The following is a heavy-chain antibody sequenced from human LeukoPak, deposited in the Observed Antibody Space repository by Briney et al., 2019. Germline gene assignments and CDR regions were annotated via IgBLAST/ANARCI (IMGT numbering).Heavy chain of an antibody. CDR3: ARALRSGYDLALGY. CDR1: GFTFSSYS. Sequence: GGSLRLSCAASGFTFSSYSMNWVRQAPGKGLEWVSYISSSSSTIYYADSVKGRFTISRDNAKNSLYLQMNSLRAEDTAVYYCARALRSGYDLALGYWGQGTLVTVSS. D-gene: IGHD5-12*01. V-gene: IGHV3-48*04. J-gene: IGHJ4*02. CDR2: ISSSSSTI.